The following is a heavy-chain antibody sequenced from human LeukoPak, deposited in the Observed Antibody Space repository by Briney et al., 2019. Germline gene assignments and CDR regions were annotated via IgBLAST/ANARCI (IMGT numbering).Heavy chain of an antibody. CDR3: ARGVRCSGGSCAFDI. CDR1: GYTFSSYA. CDR2: ISTYNDNR. Sequence: ASVKVSCKASGYTFSSYAISWVRQAPGLGLEWMGWISTYNDNRNYAQNFQGRVTMATDTSTSTAYMELRSLSSDDTAVYYCARGVRCSGGSCAFDIWGQGTMVTVSS. D-gene: IGHD2-15*01. V-gene: IGHV1-18*01. J-gene: IGHJ3*02.